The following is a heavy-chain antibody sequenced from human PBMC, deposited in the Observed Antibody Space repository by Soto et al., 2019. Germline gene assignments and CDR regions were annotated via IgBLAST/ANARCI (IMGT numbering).Heavy chain of an antibody. CDR2: ISSSGGST. J-gene: IGHJ4*03. V-gene: IGHV3-23*01. CDR3: AKAQGGSYFDY. Sequence: VGSLRLSCAASGFTFSSNAMSWVRQAPGKGLEWVSGISSSGGSTYYADSVKGRFTISRDNSKNMLYLQMNNLRAEDTAVYYCAKAQGGSYFDYWGQGTLVTVSS. D-gene: IGHD2-15*01. CDR1: GFTFSSNA.